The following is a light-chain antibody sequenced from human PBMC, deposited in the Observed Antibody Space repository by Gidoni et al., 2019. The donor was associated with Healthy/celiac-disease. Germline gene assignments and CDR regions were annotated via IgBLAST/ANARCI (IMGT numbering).Light chain of an antibody. V-gene: IGKV1-39*01. CDR2: AAA. CDR1: QSISSN. CDR3: QQSYSTPLFT. Sequence: DIQMSQSPSSLSASVGDRVTITCRASQSISSNLNWYQQKPGRAPKLLIYAAASLQSVVPSRFSGSGSGTDVTLIISSLQPEDFARDYCQQSYSTPLFTFGPGTKVDIK. J-gene: IGKJ3*01.